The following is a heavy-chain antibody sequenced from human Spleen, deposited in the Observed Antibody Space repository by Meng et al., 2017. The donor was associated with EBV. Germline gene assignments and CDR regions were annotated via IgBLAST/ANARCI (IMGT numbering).Heavy chain of an antibody. Sequence: QVQLAQSGSEVKKPGSSVKVYCKASGGSFSTYGFHWVRQAPGQGLEWMGGVIPMFGTADYAQRFQDRVTIIADESTSTVYMELKSLTFDDTAAYYCARDLGGDFDYWGQGTLVTVSS. V-gene: IGHV1-69*01. D-gene: IGHD3-16*01. CDR2: VIPMFGTA. CDR3: ARDLGGDFDY. CDR1: GGSFSTYG. J-gene: IGHJ4*02.